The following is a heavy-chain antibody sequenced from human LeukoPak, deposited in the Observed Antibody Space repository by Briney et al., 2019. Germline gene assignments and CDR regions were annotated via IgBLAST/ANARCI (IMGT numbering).Heavy chain of an antibody. CDR3: STLTSRGLSDS. Sequence: GGSLRLSCAASGFTFTNAWMNWVRQAPGKGLEWVGRIKSKADGETIDYAAPVKGRFTFSRDDSKNMLYLQMNSLKSEDTAVYYCSTLTSRGLSDSWGQGTLVTASS. J-gene: IGHJ4*02. CDR2: IKSKADGETI. CDR1: GFTFTNAW. D-gene: IGHD1-20*01. V-gene: IGHV3-15*07.